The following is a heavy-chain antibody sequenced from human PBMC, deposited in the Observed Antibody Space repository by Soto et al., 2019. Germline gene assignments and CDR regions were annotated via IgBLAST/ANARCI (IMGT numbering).Heavy chain of an antibody. CDR2: ISGSGGST. D-gene: IGHD5-18*01. V-gene: IGHV3-23*01. Sequence: GGSLRISCAASVFTFSIYAMSWVRQAPGKGLEWVSAISGSGGSTYYADSVKGRFTISRDNSKNTLYLQMNSLRAEDTAVYYCAKSMGLSRRIQLRQGNDYWGQGTMVTVSS. J-gene: IGHJ4*02. CDR1: VFTFSIYA. CDR3: AKSMGLSRRIQLRQGNDY.